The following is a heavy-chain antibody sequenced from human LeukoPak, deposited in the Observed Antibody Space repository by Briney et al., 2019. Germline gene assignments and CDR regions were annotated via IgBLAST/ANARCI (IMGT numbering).Heavy chain of an antibody. J-gene: IGHJ3*02. Sequence: GESLKISCTGSGYSFTSYWIGWVRQMPGKGLEWMGIIHPGDSDTRYSPSFQGQVTISADKSISTAYLQWSSLRASDTAMYYCARRVAGSYHDAFDIWGQGTMVTVSS. CDR3: ARRVAGSYHDAFDI. CDR2: IHPGDSDT. CDR1: GYSFTSYW. D-gene: IGHD1-26*01. V-gene: IGHV5-51*01.